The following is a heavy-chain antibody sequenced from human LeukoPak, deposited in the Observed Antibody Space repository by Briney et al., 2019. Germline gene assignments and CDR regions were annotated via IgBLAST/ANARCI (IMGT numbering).Heavy chain of an antibody. V-gene: IGHV4-59*01. J-gene: IGHJ5*02. D-gene: IGHD2-15*01. CDR3: ARFLGYCSGGSCYRWFDP. CDR1: GGSISSYY. CDR2: IYCSGST. Sequence: SETLSLTCTVSGGSISSYYWSWIRQPPGKGLEWIGYIYCSGSTNYNPSLKSRVTISVDTSKNQFSLKLSSVTAADTAVYYCARFLGYCSGGSCYRWFDPWGQGTLVTVSS.